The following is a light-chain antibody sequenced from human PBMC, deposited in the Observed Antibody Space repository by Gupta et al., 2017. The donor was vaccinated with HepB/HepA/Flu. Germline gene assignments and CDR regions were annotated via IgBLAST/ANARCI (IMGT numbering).Light chain of an antibody. J-gene: IGKJ1*01. CDR1: QSISSY. CDR2: AAS. Sequence: DIQMTQSPSSLSASVGDRVTITCRASQSISSYLNWYQQKPGKAPKLLIYAASSLQSGVPSRFSGSGSGTDFTVTISSLQPEDFATYYCQQSYSIPRTFGRGTKVEIK. CDR3: QQSYSIPRT. V-gene: IGKV1-39*01.